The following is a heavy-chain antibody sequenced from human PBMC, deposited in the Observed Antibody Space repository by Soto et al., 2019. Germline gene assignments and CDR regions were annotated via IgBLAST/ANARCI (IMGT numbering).Heavy chain of an antibody. V-gene: IGHV1-69*01. CDR2: IIPIFSSR. CDR3: ARGETYLGV. J-gene: IGHJ6*02. D-gene: IGHD3-16*01. CDR1: RDTFNKYA. Sequence: QVQLVQSGAEVKKPGSSVKVSCKTSRDTFNKYAFNWVRQAPGQGLEWMGWIIPIFSSRNYAEKSQGRVTITEDDSTSTAYMELRSLRFEDTAVYYCARGETYLGVWGQGTTVTVSS.